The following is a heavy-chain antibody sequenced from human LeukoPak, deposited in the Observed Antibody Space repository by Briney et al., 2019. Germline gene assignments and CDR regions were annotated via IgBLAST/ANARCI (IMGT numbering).Heavy chain of an antibody. J-gene: IGHJ5*02. CDR3: ARDHRVFGVGTNWCDP. CDR2: IYYSGST. Sequence: SETLSLTCTVSGGSISSGGYYWSWIRQHPGKGLEWIGYIYYSGSTYYNPSLKSRVTISVDTSKNQFSLKLRSVTAADPAGYHWARDHRVFGVGTNWCDPCGQGTLFTVSS. V-gene: IGHV4-31*03. D-gene: IGHD3-3*01. CDR1: GGSISSGGYY.